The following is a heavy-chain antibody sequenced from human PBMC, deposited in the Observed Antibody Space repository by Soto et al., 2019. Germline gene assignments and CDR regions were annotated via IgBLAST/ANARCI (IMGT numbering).Heavy chain of an antibody. CDR2: IIPILGIA. V-gene: IGHV1-69*02. CDR3: ARGGLGVVPAAMPYYDY. Sequence: QVQLVQSGAEVKKPGSSVSGSCKASGGTFSSYTISWVRQAPGQGLEWMGRIIPILGIANYAQKFQGRVTITADKSTSTAYMELSSLRAEDTAVYYCARGGLGVVPAAMPYYDYWGQGTLVTVSS. D-gene: IGHD2-2*01. J-gene: IGHJ4*02. CDR1: GGTFSSYT.